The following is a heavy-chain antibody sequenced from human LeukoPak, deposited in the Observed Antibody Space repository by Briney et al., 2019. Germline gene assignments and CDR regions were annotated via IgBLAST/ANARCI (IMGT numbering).Heavy chain of an antibody. D-gene: IGHD3-22*01. J-gene: IGHJ4*02. CDR1: GFTFSSYA. CDR3: ASDPHYYDSSGYYPYYFDY. Sequence: GRSLRLSCAASGFTFSSYAMHWVRQAPGKGLEWVAVISYDGSNKYYADSVKGRFTISRDNSKNTLYLQMNSLRAEDTAVYYRASDPHYYDSSGYYPYYFDYWGQGTLVTVSS. CDR2: ISYDGSNK. V-gene: IGHV3-30-3*01.